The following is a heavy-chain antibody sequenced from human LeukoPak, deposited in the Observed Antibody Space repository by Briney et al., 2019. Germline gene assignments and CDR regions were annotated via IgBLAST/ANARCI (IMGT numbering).Heavy chain of an antibody. V-gene: IGHV4-59*08. CDR2: IYYNGAT. D-gene: IGHD1-26*01. CDR3: ARHYVFVSGGSSFDY. J-gene: IGHJ4*02. CDR1: GGSIGTSY. Sequence: SETLSLTCSVSGGSIGTSYWSWIRQPPGKGLEWIGYIYYNGATNYNPSLKTRVTISLDTPKNQFSPKLKSVTASDTAVYYCARHYVFVSGGSSFDYWGLGILVTVSS.